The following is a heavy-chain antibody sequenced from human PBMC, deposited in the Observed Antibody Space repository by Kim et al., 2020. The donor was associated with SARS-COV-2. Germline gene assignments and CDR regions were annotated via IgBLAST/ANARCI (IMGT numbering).Heavy chain of an antibody. D-gene: IGHD5-12*01. CDR2: IIPMFGKA. J-gene: IGHJ5*02. CDR3: ANDYGGYSAS. V-gene: IGHV1-69*04. Sequence: SVKVSCKASGGTFTSNAFSWVRQAPGQGLEWMGRIIPMFGKATYAQKFQGRVTITADKSTGTAYMEMSSLRSDDTAVYYCANDYGGYSASWGQGTLVTV. CDR1: GGTFTSNA.